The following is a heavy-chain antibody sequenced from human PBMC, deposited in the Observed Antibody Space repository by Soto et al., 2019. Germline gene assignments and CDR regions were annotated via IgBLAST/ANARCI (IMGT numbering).Heavy chain of an antibody. CDR2: ISGSGGST. D-gene: IGHD6-19*01. CDR1: GFTFSSYA. V-gene: IGHV3-23*01. CDR3: AKDLNFLSGWYDAFDI. Sequence: GGSLRLSCAASGFTFSSYAMSWVRQAPGKGLEWVSAISGSGGSTYYADSVKGRFTISRDNSKNTLYLQMNSLRAEDTAVYYCAKDLNFLSGWYDAFDIWGQGTMVTVSS. J-gene: IGHJ3*02.